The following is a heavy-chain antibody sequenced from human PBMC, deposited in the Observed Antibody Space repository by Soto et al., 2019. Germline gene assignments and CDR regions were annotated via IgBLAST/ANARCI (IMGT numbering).Heavy chain of an antibody. CDR1: GFSFSISP. Sequence: GGSLRLSCAASGFSFSISPTHWVRQAPGKGPEWVALISYDGTNKFYADSVKGRFTISRDNSKSTLYLQVDSLRPEDAAVYYCARDPKTSGGQHWAFNYFDSWGQGTLVTVSS. D-gene: IGHD7-27*01. CDR2: ISYDGTNK. J-gene: IGHJ4*02. CDR3: ARDPKTSGGQHWAFNYFDS. V-gene: IGHV3-30-3*01.